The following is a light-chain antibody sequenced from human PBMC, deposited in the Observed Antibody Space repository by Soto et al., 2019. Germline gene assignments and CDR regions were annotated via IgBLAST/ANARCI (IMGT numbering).Light chain of an antibody. Sequence: DIQMTHSPSSLSASVGDRVTITCRASQSISSYLNWYQQKPGKAPKLLIYAASSLQSGVPSRFSGSGSVTNFNLTISNLQREDFPTYYCQQSYSTPWTGGQGTKTDIK. V-gene: IGKV1-39*01. CDR1: QSISSY. J-gene: IGKJ1*01. CDR2: AAS. CDR3: QQSYSTPWT.